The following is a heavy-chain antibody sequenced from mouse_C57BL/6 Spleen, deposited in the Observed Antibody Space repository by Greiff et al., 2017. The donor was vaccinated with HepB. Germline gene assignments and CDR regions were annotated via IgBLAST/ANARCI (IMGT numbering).Heavy chain of an antibody. D-gene: IGHD1-1*01. CDR3: ARTYYGSSYNGYFDV. J-gene: IGHJ1*03. CDR2: IDPSDSET. Sequence: VKLQQPGAELVRPGSSVKLSCKASGYTFTSYWMHWVKQRPIQGLEWIGNIDPSDSETHYNQKFKDKATLTVDKSSSTAYMQLSSLTSEDSAVYYCARTYYGSSYNGYFDVWGTGTTVTVSS. V-gene: IGHV1-52*01. CDR1: GYTFTSYW.